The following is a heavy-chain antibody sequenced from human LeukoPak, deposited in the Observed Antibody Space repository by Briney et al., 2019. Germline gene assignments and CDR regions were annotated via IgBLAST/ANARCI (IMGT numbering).Heavy chain of an antibody. CDR1: GGTFSSYA. Sequence: SVKVSCKASGGTFSSYAISWVRQAPGQGLEWMGGIIPIFGTANYAQKFQGRVTITADESTSTAYMELSSLRSEDTAVYYCARIMPPSLNWFDPWGQGTLVTVSS. CDR2: IIPIFGTA. J-gene: IGHJ5*02. D-gene: IGHD2-2*01. V-gene: IGHV1-69*13. CDR3: ARIMPPSLNWFDP.